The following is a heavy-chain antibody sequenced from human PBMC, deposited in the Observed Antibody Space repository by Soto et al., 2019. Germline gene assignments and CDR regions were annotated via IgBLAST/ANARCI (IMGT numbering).Heavy chain of an antibody. CDR1: GGSIKGYY. CDR2: IYYSGST. CDR3: ARGGSSSLDL. Sequence: PSETLCLTCSVSGGSIKGYYWSWIRQPPGKGLEWIGYIYYSGSTSYNPSLKSRVTISVDTSKNQFSLRLSSVIAADPAVYFCARGGSSSLDLWGQGTTVTVS. D-gene: IGHD6-13*01. J-gene: IGHJ6*02. V-gene: IGHV4-59*01.